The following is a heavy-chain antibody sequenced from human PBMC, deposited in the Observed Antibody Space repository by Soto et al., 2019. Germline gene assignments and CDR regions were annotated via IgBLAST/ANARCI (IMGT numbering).Heavy chain of an antibody. D-gene: IGHD3-3*01. V-gene: IGHV1-3*01. CDR2: INAGNGNT. J-gene: IGHJ6*02. CDR3: AREGFLEWDYYYYYGMDV. CDR1: GYTFTSYA. Sequence: ASVKVSCKASGYTFTSYAMHWVRQAPGQRLEWMGWINAGNGNTKYSQKFQGRVTITRDTSASAAYMELSSLRSEDTAVYYCAREGFLEWDYYYYYGMDVWGQGTTVTVS.